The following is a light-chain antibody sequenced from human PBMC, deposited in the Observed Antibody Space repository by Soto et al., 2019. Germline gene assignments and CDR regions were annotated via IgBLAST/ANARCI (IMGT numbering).Light chain of an antibody. Sequence: EIVLTQSPGTLSLSPGERATLSCRASQSVTSTFLAWYQQQPGQAPRLLIYATSSRATGIPDRFSGSGSETDFPLTISRLEPEDFAVYYCQQYGSAPWTFGQGTKVEIK. CDR2: ATS. V-gene: IGKV3-20*01. CDR3: QQYGSAPWT. J-gene: IGKJ1*01. CDR1: QSVTSTF.